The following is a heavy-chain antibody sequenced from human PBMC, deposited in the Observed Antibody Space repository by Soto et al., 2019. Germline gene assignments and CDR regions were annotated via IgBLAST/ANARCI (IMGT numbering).Heavy chain of an antibody. Sequence: PGGSLRLSCAASGFTFSSYAMHWVRQAPGKGLEWVAVISYDGSNKYYADSVKGRFTISRDNSKNTLYLQMNSLRAEDTAAYYCARDIVQQLEWDGMDVWGQGTTVTVSS. J-gene: IGHJ6*02. CDR2: ISYDGSNK. D-gene: IGHD6-13*01. V-gene: IGHV3-30-3*01. CDR3: ARDIVQQLEWDGMDV. CDR1: GFTFSSYA.